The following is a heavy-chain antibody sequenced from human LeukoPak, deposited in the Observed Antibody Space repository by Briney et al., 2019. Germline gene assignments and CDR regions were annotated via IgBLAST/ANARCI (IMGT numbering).Heavy chain of an antibody. V-gene: IGHV4-59*02. CDR1: GGSVSSHY. CDR2: IYYSGST. D-gene: IGHD2-15*01. J-gene: IGHJ4*02. CDR3: ARGVVAATLLRSYYFDY. Sequence: PSETLSLTCTVSGGSVSSHYWSWIRQPPGKGLEWIGYIYYSGSTNYNPSLKSRVTISVDTSKNQFSLKLSSVTAADTAVYYCARGVVAATLLRSYYFDYWGQGTLVTVSS.